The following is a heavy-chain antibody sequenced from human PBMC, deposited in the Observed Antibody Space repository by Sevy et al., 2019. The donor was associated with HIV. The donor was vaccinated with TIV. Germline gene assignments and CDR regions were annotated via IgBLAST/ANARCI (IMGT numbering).Heavy chain of an antibody. V-gene: IGHV4-59*08. CDR3: ARRNDFAI. CDR2: VYYIGGT. Sequence: SETLSLTCTVSGGSINSDHWNWIRQPPGKGLEWIGYVYYIGGTNYNPSLKNRVTISVDRTKNQFSLKLTSVTAADTAVYFCARRNDFAIWGQGTMVTVSS. CDR1: GGSINSDH. J-gene: IGHJ3*02.